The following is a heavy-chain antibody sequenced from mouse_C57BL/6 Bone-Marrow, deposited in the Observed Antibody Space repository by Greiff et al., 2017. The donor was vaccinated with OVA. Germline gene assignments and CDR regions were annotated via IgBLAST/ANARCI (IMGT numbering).Heavy chain of an antibody. D-gene: IGHD1-1*01. V-gene: IGHV1-69*01. Sequence: QVQLQQPGAELVMPGASVKLSCKASGYTFTSYWMNWVKQRPGQGLEWIGEIDPSDSYTNYNQKFKGKSTLTVDKSSSTAYMQLSSLTSEDSAVYYCARDNYYGSRLFAYWGQGTLVTVSA. CDR1: GYTFTSYW. J-gene: IGHJ3*01. CDR2: IDPSDSYT. CDR3: ARDNYYGSRLFAY.